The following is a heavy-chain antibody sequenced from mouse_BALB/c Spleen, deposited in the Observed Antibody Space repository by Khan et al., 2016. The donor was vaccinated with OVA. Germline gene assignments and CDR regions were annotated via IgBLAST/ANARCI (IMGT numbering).Heavy chain of an antibody. CDR3: ARVDYGYGFAY. Sequence: EVELVESGGGLVQPGGSLRLSCATSGFTFTDYYMSWVRQPPGKALEWLGFIRKKASGYTTEYSASVKGRFTISRDNSQSSLYLQMSTLRAEDSATYYCARVDYGYGFAYWGQGTLVTVSA. CDR1: GFTFTDYY. V-gene: IGHV7-3*02. CDR2: IRKKASGYTT. D-gene: IGHD1-2*01. J-gene: IGHJ3*01.